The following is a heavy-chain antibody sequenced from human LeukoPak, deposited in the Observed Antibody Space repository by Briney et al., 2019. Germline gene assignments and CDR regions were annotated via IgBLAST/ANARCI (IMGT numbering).Heavy chain of an antibody. V-gene: IGHV3-33*01. CDR1: GFISSPYG. J-gene: IGHJ4*01. CDR3: ARDAQRGFDYSNSLEY. CDR2: IWGAGRKR. Sequence: GGTLRLSCAASGFISSPYGMHSVREAPGHGLEWVAVIWGAGRKRFYAGSVTARFTISRDNSQNTLFLQMNSLRAEDTAMYYCARDAQRGFDYSNSLEYWGHGTLVTVSS. D-gene: IGHD4-11*01.